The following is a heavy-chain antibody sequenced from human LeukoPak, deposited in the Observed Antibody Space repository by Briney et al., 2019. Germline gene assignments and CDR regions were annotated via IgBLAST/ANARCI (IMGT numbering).Heavy chain of an antibody. J-gene: IGHJ3*02. V-gene: IGHV1-2*02. CDR2: INPNSGGT. Sequence: GASVKVSCKASVYTFTGYYMHWVRQAPGQGLEWMGWINPNSGGTNYAQKFQGRVTMTRGTSISTAYMELSRLRSDDTAVYYCARYCSSTSCPDRAFDIWGQGTMVTVSS. CDR1: VYTFTGYY. CDR3: ARYCSSTSCPDRAFDI. D-gene: IGHD2-2*01.